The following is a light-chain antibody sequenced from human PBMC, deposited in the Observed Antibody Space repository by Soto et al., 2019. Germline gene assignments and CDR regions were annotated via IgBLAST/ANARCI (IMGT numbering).Light chain of an antibody. V-gene: IGKV1-5*01. CDR2: DAS. CDR3: QQYYSYPLT. CDR1: QSISSW. Sequence: DIKMTQSPSTLSASVGDRVTITCRASQSISSWLAWYQQKPGKAPKLLIYDASSLESGVPSRFSGSGSGTEFTLTISCLQSEDFATYYCQQYYSYPLTFGGGTKVDIK. J-gene: IGKJ4*01.